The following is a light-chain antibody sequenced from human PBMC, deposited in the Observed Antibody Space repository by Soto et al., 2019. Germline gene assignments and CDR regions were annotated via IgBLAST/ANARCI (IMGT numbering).Light chain of an antibody. CDR3: QQRSNWPRT. Sequence: EIVLTQSPATLSLSPGERATLSCRASQSVSNNLGWYQQKPGQAPGLLIYDASNRATDIPARFSGSGSGTDFTLTINSLEPEDFAVYYCQQRSNWPRTFGQGTKLEIK. CDR2: DAS. J-gene: IGKJ2*01. V-gene: IGKV3-11*01. CDR1: QSVSNN.